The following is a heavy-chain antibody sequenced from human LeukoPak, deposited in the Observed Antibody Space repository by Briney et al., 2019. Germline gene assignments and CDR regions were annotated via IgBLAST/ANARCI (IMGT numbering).Heavy chain of an antibody. V-gene: IGHV3-21*01. CDR2: SSSSSSYI. CDR3: ARGGHDVVVTAMGPYYFDY. J-gene: IGHJ4*02. Sequence: GGSLRLSCAASGFTFSSYSMNWVRQAPAKGREWVSSSSSSSSYIYYADSVKGRFTISRDNAKNSLYLQMNSLRAEDTAVYYCARGGHDVVVTAMGPYYFDYWGQGTLVTVSS. D-gene: IGHD2-21*02. CDR1: GFTFSSYS.